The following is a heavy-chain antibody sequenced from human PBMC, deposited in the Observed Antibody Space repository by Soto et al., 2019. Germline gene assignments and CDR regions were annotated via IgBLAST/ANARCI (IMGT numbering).Heavy chain of an antibody. Sequence: QVQLQESGPGLVKPSQTLSLTCTVSGGSISSGGYYWSWIRQHPGKGLEWIGYIYYSGSTYYNSSLKSRVTISVDTSKNKFSLKLSSVTAADTAVYYCARVSGYDFGDYYYGMDVWGQETTVTVSS. CDR1: GGSISSGGYY. V-gene: IGHV4-31*03. CDR2: IYYSGST. CDR3: ARVSGYDFGDYYYGMDV. J-gene: IGHJ6*02. D-gene: IGHD5-12*01.